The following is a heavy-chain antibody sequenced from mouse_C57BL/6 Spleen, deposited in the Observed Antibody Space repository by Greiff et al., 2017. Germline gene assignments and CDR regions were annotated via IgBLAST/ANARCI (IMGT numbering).Heavy chain of an antibody. CDR2: ISNGGGST. V-gene: IGHV5-12*01. Sequence: EVKLMESGGGLVQPGGSLKLSCAASGFTFSDYYMYWVRQTPEKRLEWVAYISNGGGSTYYPDTVKGRFTISRDNAKNTLYLQMSRLKSEDTAMYYCARRGDGYYVYAMDYWGQGTSVTVSS. D-gene: IGHD2-3*01. CDR3: ARRGDGYYVYAMDY. J-gene: IGHJ4*01. CDR1: GFTFSDYY.